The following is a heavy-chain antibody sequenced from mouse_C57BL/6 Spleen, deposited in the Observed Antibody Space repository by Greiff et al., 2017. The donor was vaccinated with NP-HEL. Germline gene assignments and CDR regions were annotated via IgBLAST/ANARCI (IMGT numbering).Heavy chain of an antibody. D-gene: IGHD1-1*01. CDR1: GFSLTSYG. V-gene: IGHV2-5*01. CDR2: IWRGGST. Sequence: VKLLESGPGLVQPSQSLSITCTVSGFSLTSYGVHWVRQSPGKGLEWLGVIWRGGSTDYNAAFMSRLSITKDNSKSQVFFKMNSLQADDTAIYYCAKNIYYYGSSGYYAMDYWGQGTSVTVSS. J-gene: IGHJ4*01. CDR3: AKNIYYYGSSGYYAMDY.